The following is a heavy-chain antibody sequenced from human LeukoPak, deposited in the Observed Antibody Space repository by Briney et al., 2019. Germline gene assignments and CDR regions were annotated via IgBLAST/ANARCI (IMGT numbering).Heavy chain of an antibody. CDR3: ASGSGSYYGGYYFDY. Sequence: ASVKVSCKASGYTFTGYYMHWVRQAPGQGLEWMGWINPNSGGTNYAQKFQGWVTMTRDTSISTAYMELSSLRSEDTAVYYCASGSGSYYGGYYFDYWGQGTLVTVSS. CDR2: INPNSGGT. J-gene: IGHJ4*02. CDR1: GYTFTGYY. V-gene: IGHV1-2*04. D-gene: IGHD1-26*01.